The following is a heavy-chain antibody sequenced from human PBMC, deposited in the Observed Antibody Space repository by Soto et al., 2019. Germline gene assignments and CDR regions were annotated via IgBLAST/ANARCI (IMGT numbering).Heavy chain of an antibody. D-gene: IGHD3-16*01. Sequence: PSETLSLTCAVSGGSISSGGYSWSWIRQPPGKGLEWIGYIYHSGSTYYNPSLKSRVTISVDRSKNQFSLKLSSVTAADTAVYYCARRSGGNFDYWGQGTLVTVSS. CDR2: IYHSGST. CDR3: ARRSGGNFDY. CDR1: GGSISSGGYS. J-gene: IGHJ4*02. V-gene: IGHV4-30-2*02.